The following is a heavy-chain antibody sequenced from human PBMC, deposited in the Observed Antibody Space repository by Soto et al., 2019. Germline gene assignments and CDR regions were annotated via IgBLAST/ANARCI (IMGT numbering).Heavy chain of an antibody. V-gene: IGHV3-23*01. CDR3: AKDYDILTEHALDAFDI. Sequence: GGSLRLSCAASGFTFSSYAMSWVRQAPGKGLEWVSAISGSGGSTYYADSVKGRFTISRDNSKNTLYLQMNSLRAEDTAVYYCAKDYDILTEHALDAFDIWGQGTMVTVSS. D-gene: IGHD3-9*01. J-gene: IGHJ3*02. CDR1: GFTFSSYA. CDR2: ISGSGGST.